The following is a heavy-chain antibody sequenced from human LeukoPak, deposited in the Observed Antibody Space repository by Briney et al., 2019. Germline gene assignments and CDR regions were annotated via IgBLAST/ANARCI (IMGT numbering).Heavy chain of an antibody. J-gene: IGHJ4*02. CDR3: ARLYCSSTSCYHFDY. Sequence: PSETLSLTCTVSGGSISSGSYYWSWIRQPAGKGLEWIGRIYTSGSTNYNPSLKSGVTISVDTSKNQFSLKLSSVTAADTAVYYCARLYCSSTSCYHFDYWGQGTLVTVSS. V-gene: IGHV4-61*02. CDR2: IYTSGST. D-gene: IGHD2-2*01. CDR1: GGSISSGSYY.